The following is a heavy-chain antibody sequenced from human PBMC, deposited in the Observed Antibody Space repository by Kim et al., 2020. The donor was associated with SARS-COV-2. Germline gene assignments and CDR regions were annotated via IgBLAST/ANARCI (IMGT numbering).Heavy chain of an antibody. V-gene: IGHV3-23*01. CDR3: AKYRQHGDGDINFDY. CDR2: VSGSGGGGKT. Sequence: GGSLRLSCAASGFTFSSYAMSWVRQAPGKGLEWVSTVSGSGGGGKTYYADSVKGRFTISRDNSKNTLYLQTNSLRAEDTAIFYCAKYRQHGDGDINFDYWGQGVLVTVSS. D-gene: IGHD4-17*01. CDR1: GFTFSSYA. J-gene: IGHJ4*02.